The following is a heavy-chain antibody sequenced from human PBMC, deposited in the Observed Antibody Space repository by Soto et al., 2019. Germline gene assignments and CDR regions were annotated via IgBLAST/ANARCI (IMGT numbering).Heavy chain of an antibody. CDR1: GFTFSTYH. V-gene: IGHV3-21*01. CDR2: INPSSSHI. CDR3: ARGYCGGGGCYLRRDANDV. Sequence: EVQLVESGGGLVMPGGSLRLSCAASGFTFSTYHMNWVRQAPGKGLEWVSSINPSSSHIYYADSVRGRFTISRDNSKNSMDLQMNSLRTEDAAVYYCARGYCGGGGCYLRRDANDVWGQGTMVTVSS. J-gene: IGHJ3*01. D-gene: IGHD2-15*01.